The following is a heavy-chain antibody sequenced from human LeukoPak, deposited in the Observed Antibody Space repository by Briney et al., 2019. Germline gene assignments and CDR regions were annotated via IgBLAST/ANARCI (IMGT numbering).Heavy chain of an antibody. CDR3: AIDRPYGGVGDFDY. CDR2: IYTDGNT. CDR1: GFTVSGYY. Sequence: GGSLRLSCAVFGFTVSGYYMSWVRQAPRKGLEWVSAIYTDGNTHYAGSVKGRFTISRDSFKNTLYLQMNSLRAEDTAVYYCAIDRPYGGVGDFDYWGQGTLVTVSS. D-gene: IGHD3-16*01. V-gene: IGHV3-66*01. J-gene: IGHJ4*02.